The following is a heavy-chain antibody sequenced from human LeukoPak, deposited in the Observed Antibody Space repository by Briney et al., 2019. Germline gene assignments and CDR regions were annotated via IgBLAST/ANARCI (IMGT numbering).Heavy chain of an antibody. CDR3: ARDCRRTGYCSSTSCYSDWFDP. CDR1: GYTFTSYG. J-gene: IGHJ5*02. Sequence: GASVKVSCKASGYTFTSYGISWVRQAPGQGLEWMGWISAYNGNTNYAQKLQGRVTMTTDTSTSTAYMELRSLRSDDTAVYYCARDCRRTGYCSSTSCYSDWFDPWGQGTLVTVSS. V-gene: IGHV1-18*01. D-gene: IGHD2-2*01. CDR2: ISAYNGNT.